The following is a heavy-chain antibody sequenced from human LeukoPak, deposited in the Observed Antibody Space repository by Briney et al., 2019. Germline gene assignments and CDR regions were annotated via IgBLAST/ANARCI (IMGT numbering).Heavy chain of an antibody. V-gene: IGHV4-61*02. Sequence: PSETLSLTCTVSGDSISSDSYYWSWIRQPAGKALEWIGRIYTSGSADYSPSLKSRVTISIDTSNNQFSLKLSSVTAADTAVYYCASTPNHIGPYYYYYYMDVWGKGTTVTVSS. CDR2: IYTSGSA. CDR3: ASTPNHIGPYYYYYYMDV. J-gene: IGHJ6*03. CDR1: GDSISSDSYY. D-gene: IGHD1-14*01.